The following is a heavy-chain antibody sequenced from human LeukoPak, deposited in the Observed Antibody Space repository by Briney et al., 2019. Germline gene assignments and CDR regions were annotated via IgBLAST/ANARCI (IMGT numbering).Heavy chain of an antibody. V-gene: IGHV4-59*01. Sequence: SETLSLTCTVSGGSISSYYWSWIRQPPGKGLEWIGYIYYSGSTNYNPSLKSRVTISVDTSKDQFSLKLSSVTAADTAVYYCARDASHAFDIWGQGTMVTVSS. J-gene: IGHJ3*02. CDR1: GGSISSYY. CDR2: IYYSGST. CDR3: ARDASHAFDI.